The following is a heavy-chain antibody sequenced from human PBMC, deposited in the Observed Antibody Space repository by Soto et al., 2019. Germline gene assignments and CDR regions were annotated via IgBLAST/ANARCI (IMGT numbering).Heavy chain of an antibody. V-gene: IGHV3-30-3*02. Sequence: QVQLVESGGGVVQRGGSLRLSCAASGFTFSSYSMNWVRQSPGKGLEWVAVISYDGNRNYYADSVKGRFTISRDNAKNTMFLQMSGLRPEDTAVYYCARGLVVTAKGWFDLWGQGTQVTVSS. CDR2: ISYDGNRN. CDR1: GFTFSSYS. J-gene: IGHJ5*02. D-gene: IGHD2-21*02. CDR3: ARGLVVTAKGWFDL.